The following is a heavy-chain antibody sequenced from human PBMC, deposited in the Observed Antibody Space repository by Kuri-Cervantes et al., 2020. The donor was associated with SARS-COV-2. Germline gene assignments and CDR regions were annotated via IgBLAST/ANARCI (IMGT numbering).Heavy chain of an antibody. CDR3: ARGISYSGYDLDY. CDR1: GFTFSSYS. CDR2: ISYHGINK. Sequence: GESLKISCAASGFTFSSYSMNWVRQAPGQGLEWVTVISYHGINKYYTDSVKGRFTISRDNAKNSLYLQMNSLRAEDTAVYYCARGISYSGYDLDYWGQGTLVTVSS. J-gene: IGHJ4*02. D-gene: IGHD5-12*01. V-gene: IGHV3-30*03.